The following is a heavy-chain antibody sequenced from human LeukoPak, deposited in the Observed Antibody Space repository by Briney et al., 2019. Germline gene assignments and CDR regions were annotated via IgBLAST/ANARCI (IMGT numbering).Heavy chain of an antibody. CDR3: ARDRTRPELNYYYGMDV. J-gene: IGHJ6*02. D-gene: IGHD1-7*01. Sequence: GGSLRLSCAASGFTFSDYYMSWIRQAPGKGLEWVSYIGSSGSTIYYADSAKGRFTISRDNAKNSLYLQMNSLRAEDTAVYYCARDRTRPELNYYYGMDVWGQGTTVTVSS. CDR2: IGSSGSTI. V-gene: IGHV3-11*01. CDR1: GFTFSDYY.